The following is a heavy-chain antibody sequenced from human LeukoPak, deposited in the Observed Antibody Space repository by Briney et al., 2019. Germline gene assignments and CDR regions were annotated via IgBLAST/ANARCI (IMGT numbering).Heavy chain of an antibody. CDR3: ARVPHRGLNWFDP. V-gene: IGHV1-69*05. CDR2: IIPIFGTA. Sequence: ASVKVSCKASGGTFSSYAISWVRQAPGQGLEWMGGIIPIFGTANYAQKFQGRVTITTDESTSTAYMELSSLRSEDTAAYYCARVPHRGLNWFDPWGQGTLVTVSS. D-gene: IGHD5/OR15-5a*01. CDR1: GGTFSSYA. J-gene: IGHJ5*02.